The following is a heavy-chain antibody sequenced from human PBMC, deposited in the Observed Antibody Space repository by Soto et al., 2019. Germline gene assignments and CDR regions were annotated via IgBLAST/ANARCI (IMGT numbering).Heavy chain of an antibody. CDR3: TGGPPMYCSSSSCYASPFDY. D-gene: IGHD2-2*01. CDR2: IWYDGSST. CDR1: GFTFSSYG. Sequence: PGGSLRLSCAASGFTFSSYGMHWVRQAPGKGLEWVAVIWYDGSSTSYADSVKGRFTISRDNAKNTLYLQMNSLRAEDTAVYYCTGGPPMYCSSSSCYASPFDYWGQGTLVTVSS. V-gene: IGHV3-33*03. J-gene: IGHJ4*02.